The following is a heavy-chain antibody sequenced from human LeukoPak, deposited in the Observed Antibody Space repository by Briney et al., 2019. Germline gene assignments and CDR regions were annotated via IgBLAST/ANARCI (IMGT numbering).Heavy chain of an antibody. CDR3: ARAGLGTYYGTYYFDY. CDR1: GGSISSSSYY. J-gene: IGHJ4*02. V-gene: IGHV4-39*01. Sequence: SETLSLTCTVSGGSISSSSYYWGWIRQPPGKGLEWIGVIYYSGSTYYNPSLKSRVTISVDTSKNQFSLKLSSVTAADTAVCYCARAGLGTYYGTYYFDYWGQGTLVTVSS. CDR2: IYYSGST. D-gene: IGHD1-26*01.